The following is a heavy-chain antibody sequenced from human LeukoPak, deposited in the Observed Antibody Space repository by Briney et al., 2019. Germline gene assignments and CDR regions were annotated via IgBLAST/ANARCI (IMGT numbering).Heavy chain of an antibody. V-gene: IGHV1-18*04. D-gene: IGHD3-10*01. CDR1: GYTFTSYG. CDR3: ARDLRVGVWFDP. CDR2: ISAYNGNT. J-gene: IGHJ5*02. Sequence: ASVKVSCKASGYTFTSYGISWVRQAPGQGLEWMGWISAYNGNTNYAQKLQGRVTMTTDTSTSTAYMELRSLRPDDTAVYYCARDLRVGVWFDPWGQGTLVTVSS.